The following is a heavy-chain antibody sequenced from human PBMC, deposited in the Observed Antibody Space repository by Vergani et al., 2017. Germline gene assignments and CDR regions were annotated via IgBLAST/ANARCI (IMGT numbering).Heavy chain of an antibody. CDR3: ATGAEVAATFPYDY. Sequence: QVQLVQSGAEVKKPGASVEVSCKVSGYNLTELSMHWVRQAPGKGLEWMGGFDPEDGETIYAQKFQGRVTMTEDTSTDTAYMELSSLRSEDTAVYYCATGAEVAATFPYDYWGQGTLVTVSS. V-gene: IGHV1-24*01. D-gene: IGHD2-15*01. CDR1: GYNLTELS. J-gene: IGHJ4*02. CDR2: FDPEDGET.